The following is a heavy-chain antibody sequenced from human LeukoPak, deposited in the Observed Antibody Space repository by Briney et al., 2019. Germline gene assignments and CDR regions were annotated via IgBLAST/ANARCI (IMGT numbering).Heavy chain of an antibody. J-gene: IGHJ4*02. CDR3: ARGRPYDSSGPLAY. Sequence: SETLSLTCAVSGGSFSGYYWSWIRQPPGKGLEWIGEINHRGNTNYNPSLKSRVTVSVDTSKNHFSLKLTSVTAADTAVYYCARGRPYDSSGPLAYWGQGTLVTVSS. D-gene: IGHD3-22*01. CDR1: GGSFSGYY. CDR2: INHRGNT. V-gene: IGHV4-34*01.